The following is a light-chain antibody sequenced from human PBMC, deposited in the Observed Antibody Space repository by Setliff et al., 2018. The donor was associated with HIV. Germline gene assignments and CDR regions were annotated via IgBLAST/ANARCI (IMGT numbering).Light chain of an antibody. CDR3: SSYTYNSAPG. V-gene: IGLV2-14*01. J-gene: IGLJ1*01. Sequence: QSALAQPASMSGSPGQSITVSCTGTSSDVGAYDYVSWYQQHPGKAPRLMIYEVSNRPSGISNRFSGSKSGNTASLTISGLQAEDEADYYCSSYTYNSAPGFGTGTKGTV. CDR2: EVS. CDR1: SSDVGAYDY.